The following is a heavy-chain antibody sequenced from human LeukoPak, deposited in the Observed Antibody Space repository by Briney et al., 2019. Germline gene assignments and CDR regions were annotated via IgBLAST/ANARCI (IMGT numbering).Heavy chain of an antibody. J-gene: IGHJ3*02. Sequence: SETLSLTCDVSGGSITQTNYWTWVRQHPGKGLEWIGEVNLQGGTNYNPSLLRRVAISVDTSANHVSLQMTSVTAADTAVYYCARFMLEVPTIVSTAFDIWGQGTIVTVSS. V-gene: IGHV4-4*02. D-gene: IGHD2-2*01. CDR1: GGSITQTNY. CDR2: VNLQGGT. CDR3: ARFMLEVPTIVSTAFDI.